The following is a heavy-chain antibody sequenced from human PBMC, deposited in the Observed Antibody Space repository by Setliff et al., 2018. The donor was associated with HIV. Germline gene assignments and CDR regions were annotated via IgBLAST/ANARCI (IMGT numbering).Heavy chain of an antibody. Sequence: PSETLSLTCAVSGYSISSGYYWGWIRQTPGKGLEWIGNAYYSGITSYNPSLKSRVTISVDMSMNQFSLKLTSVTATDTAMYYCARVSRLHPFDPWGQGTLVTVSS. J-gene: IGHJ5*02. CDR1: GYSISSGYY. D-gene: IGHD2-15*01. V-gene: IGHV4-38-2*01. CDR2: AYYSGIT. CDR3: ARVSRLHPFDP.